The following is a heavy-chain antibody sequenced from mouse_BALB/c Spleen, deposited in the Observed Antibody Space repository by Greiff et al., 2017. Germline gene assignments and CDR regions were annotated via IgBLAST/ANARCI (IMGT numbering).Heavy chain of an antibody. J-gene: IGHJ4*01. CDR1: GFSLTSYG. V-gene: IGHV2-9*02. CDR2: IWAGGST. Sequence: VQLQQSGPGLVAPSQSLSITCTVSGFSLTSYGVHWVRQPPGKGLEWLGVIWAGGSTNYNSALMSRLSISKDNSKSQVFLKMNSLQTDDTAMYYCARYGYYGDYYAMDYWGQGTSVTVSS. CDR3: ARYGYYGDYYAMDY. D-gene: IGHD2-3*01.